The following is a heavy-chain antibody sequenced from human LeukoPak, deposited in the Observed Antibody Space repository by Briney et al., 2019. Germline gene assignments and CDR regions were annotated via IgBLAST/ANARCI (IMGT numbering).Heavy chain of an antibody. V-gene: IGHV4-34*01. CDR2: INHSGST. J-gene: IGHJ4*02. D-gene: IGHD1-1*01. Sequence: PSETLSLTCAVYGGSFSGYYWSWIRQPPGKGLEWIGEINHSGSTNYNPSLKSRVTISLDTSRNQFSLKLSSVTAADTAVYYCASGDNDPLFDYWGQGTLVTVSS. CDR1: GGSFSGYY. CDR3: ASGDNDPLFDY.